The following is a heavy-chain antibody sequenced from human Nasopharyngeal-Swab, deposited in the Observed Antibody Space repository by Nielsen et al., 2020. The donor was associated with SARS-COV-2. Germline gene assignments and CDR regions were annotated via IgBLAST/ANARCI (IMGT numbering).Heavy chain of an antibody. Sequence: GESLKISCAASGFTFSSYAMHWVRQAPGKGLEWVAVISYDGSNKYYADSVKGRFTISRDNSKNTLYLQMNSLRAEDTAVYYCARSYYGAYYYGMDVWGQGTTVTGSS. V-gene: IGHV3-30-3*01. CDR1: GFTFSSYA. CDR3: ARSYYGAYYYGMDV. D-gene: IGHD4-17*01. CDR2: ISYDGSNK. J-gene: IGHJ6*02.